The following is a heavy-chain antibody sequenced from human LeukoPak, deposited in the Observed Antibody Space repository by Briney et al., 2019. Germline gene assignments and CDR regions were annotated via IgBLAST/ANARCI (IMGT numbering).Heavy chain of an antibody. CDR1: GGSITSHY. Sequence: SETLSLTCTVSGGSITSHYWTWIRQPPGKGLEWIGYIYYSGSTNYDPSLKSRVTISVDTSKNQFSLKLSSVTAADTAVYYCAEYYYDSSGYNDWFDPWGQGTLVTVSS. CDR2: IYYSGST. V-gene: IGHV4-59*11. J-gene: IGHJ5*02. CDR3: AEYYYDSSGYNDWFDP. D-gene: IGHD3-22*01.